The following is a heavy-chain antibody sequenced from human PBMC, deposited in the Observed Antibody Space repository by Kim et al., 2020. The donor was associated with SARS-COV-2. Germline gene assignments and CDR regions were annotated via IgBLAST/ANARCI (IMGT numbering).Heavy chain of an antibody. CDR3: ARDDISYYYGSGMGGFDY. V-gene: IGHV3-33*01. CDR1: GFTFSSYG. Sequence: GGSLRLSCAASGFTFSSYGMHWVRQAPGKGLEWVAVIWYDGSNKYYADSVKGRFTISRDNSKNTLYLQMNSLRAEDTAVYYCARDDISYYYGSGMGGFDYWGQGTLVTVSS. D-gene: IGHD3-10*01. J-gene: IGHJ4*02. CDR2: IWYDGSNK.